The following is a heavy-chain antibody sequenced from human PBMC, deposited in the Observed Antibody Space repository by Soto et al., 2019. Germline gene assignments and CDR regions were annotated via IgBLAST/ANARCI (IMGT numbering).Heavy chain of an antibody. CDR1: GYTFTNYA. D-gene: IGHD6-19*01. V-gene: IGHV1-3*01. CDR2: INAGNGNT. Sequence: QVQLVQSGAEVKKPGASVKVSCKASGYTFTNYAMHWVRQAPGQRLEWMGWINAGNGNTKYSQKFQDRVTITRDTSASTTYMELSSLTSEDTAVYYCARDSHGCDYWGQGTLVTVSS. J-gene: IGHJ4*02. CDR3: ARDSHGCDY.